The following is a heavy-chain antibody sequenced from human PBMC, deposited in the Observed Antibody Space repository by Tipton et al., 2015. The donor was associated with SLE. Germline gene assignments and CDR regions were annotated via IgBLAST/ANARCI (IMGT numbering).Heavy chain of an antibody. Sequence: QLVQSGAEVKKPGASVKVSCKTSGYIFTNYDIAWVRQAPGQGLEWMGWINAYNGDTNYAQKVQGRVTMTTYTSTSTAYMELRSLRSDDTAVYYCAREVYSGSYYYYYGMDVWGQGTTVTISS. CDR1: GYIFTNYD. CDR3: AREVYSGSYYYYYGMDV. J-gene: IGHJ6*02. CDR2: INAYNGDT. V-gene: IGHV1-18*01. D-gene: IGHD3-10*01.